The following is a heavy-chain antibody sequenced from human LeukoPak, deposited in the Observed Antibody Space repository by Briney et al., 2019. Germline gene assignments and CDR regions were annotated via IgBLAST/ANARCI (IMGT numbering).Heavy chain of an antibody. D-gene: IGHD4-17*01. V-gene: IGHV4-38-2*02. Sequence: SETLSLTCTVSGYSISSGYYWGWIRQPPGKGLEWIGSIYHSGSTYYNPSLKSRVTISVDTSKNQFSLKLSSVTAADTAVYYCAKSRDYGDFHFDYWGQGTLVTVSS. J-gene: IGHJ4*02. CDR1: GYSISSGYY. CDR3: AKSRDYGDFHFDY. CDR2: IYHSGST.